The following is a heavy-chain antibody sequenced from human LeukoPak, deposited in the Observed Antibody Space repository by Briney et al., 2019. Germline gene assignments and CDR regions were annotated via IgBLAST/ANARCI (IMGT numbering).Heavy chain of an antibody. D-gene: IGHD2-2*01. Sequence: SETLSLTCTVSGGSISSSSYYWGWIRQPPGKGLEWIGSIYYSGSTYYNPSLKSRVTISVDTSKNQFSLKLSSVTAADTAVYYCARRPYGSSTSLGRKNWFDPWGQGTLVTVSS. CDR1: GGSISSSSYY. CDR3: ARRPYGSSTSLGRKNWFDP. CDR2: IYYSGST. J-gene: IGHJ5*02. V-gene: IGHV4-39*01.